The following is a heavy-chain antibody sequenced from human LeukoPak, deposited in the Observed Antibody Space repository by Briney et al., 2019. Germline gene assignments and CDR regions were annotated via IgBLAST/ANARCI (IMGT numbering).Heavy chain of an antibody. CDR2: ISSDGSNK. J-gene: IGHJ4*02. Sequence: PGRSLRLSCAASGFIFSSYAMHWVRQAPGKGLEWVAFISSDGSNKYYADSVKGRFTISRDNSKNTLYLQMTSLGDEATAVYYCDPHDSSSHFWGQGTLVTVSS. D-gene: IGHD6-6*01. V-gene: IGHV3-30-3*01. CDR1: GFIFSSYA. CDR3: DPHDSSSHF.